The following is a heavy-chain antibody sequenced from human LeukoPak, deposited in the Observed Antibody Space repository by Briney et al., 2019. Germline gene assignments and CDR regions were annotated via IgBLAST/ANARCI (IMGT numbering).Heavy chain of an antibody. J-gene: IGHJ6*02. CDR3: ATAPILRGEGGEHYKYGMDV. D-gene: IGHD2-2*02. V-gene: IGHV4-4*02. CDR1: VVSINSGNW. Sequence: TSGTLSLTCAVSVVSINSGNWWSWVRQSPGKGLEWIGEIYHNGTPNYNPSLKSRVTISADTFKNHFSLKMTSVTAADTAVYYCATAPILRGEGGEHYKYGMDVWGQGTTVIVSS. CDR2: IYHNGTP.